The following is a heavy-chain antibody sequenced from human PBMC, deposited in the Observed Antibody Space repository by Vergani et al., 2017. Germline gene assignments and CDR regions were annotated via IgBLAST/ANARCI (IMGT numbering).Heavy chain of an antibody. CDR2: IRGSGGST. D-gene: IGHD3-10*01. CDR1: GFTFSSYA. CDR3: AKSTIRALGI. Sequence: EVQLLESGGGLVQPGGSLRLSCAASGFTFSSYAMSWVRQAPGKGLEWGSAIRGSGGSTYYADAVKGRFTISRDNSKNTLYLQMNSLRAEDTAVYYCAKSTIRALGIWGQGTMVTVSS. V-gene: IGHV3-23*01. J-gene: IGHJ3*02.